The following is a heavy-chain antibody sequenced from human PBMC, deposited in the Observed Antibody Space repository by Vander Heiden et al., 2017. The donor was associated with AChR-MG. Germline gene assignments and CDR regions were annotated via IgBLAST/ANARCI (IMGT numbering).Heavy chain of an antibody. CDR2: ISGGSTSI. CDR3: ARTPVAADDFWNDYEDF. V-gene: IGHV3-23*01. D-gene: IGHD3-3*01. Sequence: EVPLLEAGGGLVQPGGSLRLSGLAPGFTFIDHALPSVRQAPGKGLEWVSGISGGSTSIYYGDSGMGRFTVARDNSKNTLELQMNSLRAAEKAVYYCARTPVAADDFWNDYEDFWGEGTLGNVSS. CDR1: GFTFIDHA. J-gene: IGHJ4*02.